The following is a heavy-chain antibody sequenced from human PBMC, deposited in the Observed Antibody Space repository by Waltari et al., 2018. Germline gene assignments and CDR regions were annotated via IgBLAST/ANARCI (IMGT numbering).Heavy chain of an antibody. Sequence: QLQLQESGSGLVKPSQTLSLTCAVSGGSISSGGYSWSWIRQPPGNGLEWIGYMYHSGGTYDNPSLKSRVTISVGRSKNQFSLKLSSVTAADTAVYYCARDPEGARYWYFDLWGRGTLVTVSS. CDR2: MYHSGGT. D-gene: IGHD3-16*01. J-gene: IGHJ2*01. CDR3: ARDPEGARYWYFDL. CDR1: GGSISSGGYS. V-gene: IGHV4-30-2*01.